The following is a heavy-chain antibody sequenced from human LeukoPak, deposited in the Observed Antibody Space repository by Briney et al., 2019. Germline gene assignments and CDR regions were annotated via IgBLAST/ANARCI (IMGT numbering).Heavy chain of an antibody. V-gene: IGHV1-2*02. CDR1: GHTFTAYY. Sequence: ASVKVSCKASGHTFTAYYIHWVRQAPGQGLEWLGWISPNSGATKSAQKFQGRVTMHRDTSISTAYMELSRLTSDDTAVFYCARLGSGWFHFDYWGQGTLVTVFS. CDR3: ARLGSGWFHFDY. J-gene: IGHJ4*02. CDR2: ISPNSGAT. D-gene: IGHD6-19*01.